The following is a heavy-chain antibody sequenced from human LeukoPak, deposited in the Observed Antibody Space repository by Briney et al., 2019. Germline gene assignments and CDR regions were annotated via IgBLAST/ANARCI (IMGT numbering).Heavy chain of an antibody. Sequence: ASVKVSCKASGGTFSSYAISWVRQAPGQGLEWMGGIIPIFGTANYAQKFQGRVTITADKSTSTAYMELSSLRSEDTAVYYCARLWYYDSSGYYLDYWGQGTLVTVSS. J-gene: IGHJ4*02. V-gene: IGHV1-69*06. CDR2: IIPIFGTA. CDR3: ARLWYYDSSGYYLDY. D-gene: IGHD3-22*01. CDR1: GGTFSSYA.